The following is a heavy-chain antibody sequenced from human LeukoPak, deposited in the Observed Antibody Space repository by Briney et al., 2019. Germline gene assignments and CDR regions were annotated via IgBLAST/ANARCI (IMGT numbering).Heavy chain of an antibody. CDR3: ARPTLSYYDSSGYSDSYFDY. J-gene: IGHJ4*02. Sequence: PSGTLSLTCAVYGGSFSGYYWSWIRQPPGKGLEWIGEINHSGSTNYNPSLKSRVTISVDTSKNQFSLKLSSVTAADTAVYYCARPTLSYYDSSGYSDSYFDYWGQGTLVTVSS. V-gene: IGHV4-34*01. D-gene: IGHD3-22*01. CDR2: INHSGST. CDR1: GGSFSGYY.